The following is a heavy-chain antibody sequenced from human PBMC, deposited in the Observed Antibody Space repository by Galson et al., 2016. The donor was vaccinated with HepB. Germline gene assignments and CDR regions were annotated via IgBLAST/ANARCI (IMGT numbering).Heavy chain of an antibody. CDR3: ARELVRTSCDL. CDR2: ISSSVSTI. Sequence: SLRLSCAGSGFAFSRSGLNWVRQAPGKGLQWVSYISSSVSTIYYADSVMGRFTISRDNSKNSVYLQMNSLRDEDTAVYYCARELVRTSCDLWGQGTMVTVSS. J-gene: IGHJ3*01. CDR1: GFAFSRSG. D-gene: IGHD3/OR15-3a*01. V-gene: IGHV3-48*02.